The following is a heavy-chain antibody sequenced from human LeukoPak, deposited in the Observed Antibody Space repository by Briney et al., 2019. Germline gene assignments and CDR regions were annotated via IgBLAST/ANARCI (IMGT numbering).Heavy chain of an antibody. V-gene: IGHV4-59*01. D-gene: IGHD4-17*01. CDR2: IHYTGST. CDR3: AGGPAVTTNDY. Sequence: WETLSLTCTVSGGSISSYYWTWIRQTPGKGLDWIGYIHYTGSTNYNPSLKSRVTISVDTSKSQFSLELTSVTAAYTAVYYCAGGPAVTTNDYWGQGTLVTVFS. CDR1: GGSISSYY. J-gene: IGHJ4*02.